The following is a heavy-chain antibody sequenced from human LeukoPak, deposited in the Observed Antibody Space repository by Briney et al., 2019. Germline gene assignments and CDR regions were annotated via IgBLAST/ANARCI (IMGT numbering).Heavy chain of an antibody. J-gene: IGHJ5*02. CDR1: GFAPGLFP. CDR3: ARVAVAGPTGWFDP. V-gene: IGHV3-21*01. Sequence: GGPLRLPWAASGFAPGLFPGRWVGRVPGKGREGASPISSTSAYIHYADSVKGRLSISRDNVDNVVYLQMNSLRAEDTAVYYCARVAVAGPTGWFDPWGQGTLVTVSS. CDR2: ISSTSAYI. D-gene: IGHD6-19*01.